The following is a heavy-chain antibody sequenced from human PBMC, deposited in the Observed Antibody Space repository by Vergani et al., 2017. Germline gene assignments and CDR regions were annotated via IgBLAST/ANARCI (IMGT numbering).Heavy chain of an antibody. CDR3: AGDTTYSYMGV. J-gene: IGHJ6*03. V-gene: IGHV3-9*01. D-gene: IGHD2-21*01. Sequence: EVQLVESGGGLVQPGRSLRLSCAASGFTFDDYAMHWVRQAPGKGLEWVSGISWNSGSIGYADSVKGRFTISRDNAKNSLYLQMNSLRAEDTALYYCAGDTTYSYMGVWGKGTTVTVSS. CDR2: ISWNSGSI. CDR1: GFTFDDYA.